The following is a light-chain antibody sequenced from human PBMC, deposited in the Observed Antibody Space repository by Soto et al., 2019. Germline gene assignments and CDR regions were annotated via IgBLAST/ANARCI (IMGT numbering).Light chain of an antibody. Sequence: QSALTQPASVSGSPGQSITISCTGSSSDIGNGYDSVSWYQQHPDKPPKLIIYEVTNRPSGVSNRFSGSKSGNTASLTISGLLPEDEADYYCCSYTTSFAPYVFGTGTKLTVL. J-gene: IGLJ1*01. V-gene: IGLV2-14*01. CDR3: CSYTTSFAPYV. CDR1: SSDIGNGYDS. CDR2: EVT.